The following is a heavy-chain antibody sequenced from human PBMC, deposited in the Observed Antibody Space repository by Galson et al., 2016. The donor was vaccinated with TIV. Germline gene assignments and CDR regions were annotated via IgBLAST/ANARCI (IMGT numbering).Heavy chain of an antibody. CDR3: ARVVTGGCVDV. CDR2: INPKSGST. Sequence: SVKVSCKASGDTFSGYYIYWVRQAPGQGLEWMGWINPKSGSTKYAQRFQGRVTMTRDTSISTAYMEVSWLRPDDTAVFYCARVVTGGCVDVWGKGTTVTVSS. J-gene: IGHJ6*04. V-gene: IGHV1-2*02. CDR1: GDTFSGYY. D-gene: IGHD3-16*01.